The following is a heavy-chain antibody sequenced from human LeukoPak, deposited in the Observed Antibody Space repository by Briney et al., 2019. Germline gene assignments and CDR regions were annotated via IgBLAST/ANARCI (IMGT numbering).Heavy chain of an antibody. V-gene: IGHV3-13*04. CDR1: GFTFSTYD. Sequence: GGSLRLSCTASGFTFSTYDMHWVRQPTGEGLQWVSGIGSGGDTYYAGSVKGRFTISRENAKNSLYLQMNSLRAGDTAVYFCARGATLGFDPWGQGILVSVFS. J-gene: IGHJ5*02. CDR2: IGSGGDT. CDR3: ARGATLGFDP. D-gene: IGHD2/OR15-2a*01.